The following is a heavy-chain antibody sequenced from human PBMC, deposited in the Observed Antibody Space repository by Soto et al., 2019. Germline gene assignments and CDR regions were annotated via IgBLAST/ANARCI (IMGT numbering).Heavy chain of an antibody. V-gene: IGHV6-1*01. J-gene: IGHJ5*02. CDR1: GASFSSNSAA. Sequence: SQTLSLTCAISGASFSSNSAAWNWIRQSPSRGLEWLGRTYYRSKWYNDYAVSVKSRITINPDTYKNQFSLQLNSVTPEDTAVYYCARDRRPSKVAGTGWFDPWGQGTLVTVSS. CDR2: TYYRSKWYN. CDR3: ARDRRPSKVAGTGWFDP. D-gene: IGHD6-19*01.